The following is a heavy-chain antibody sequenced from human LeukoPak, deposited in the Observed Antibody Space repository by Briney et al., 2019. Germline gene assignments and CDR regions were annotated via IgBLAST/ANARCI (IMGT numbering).Heavy chain of an antibody. CDR2: ISAYNGNT. V-gene: IGHV1-18*04. J-gene: IGHJ6*04. D-gene: IGHD2-8*02. CDR3: SRTGAEGGMIQGPSSGTEV. CDR1: GYTFTSYG. Sequence: ASVKLSCNSSGYTFTSYGISWGRHAPGQGLEWMGWISAYNGNTNYSQKLQGRVTMTTDTSTSTAYMERRSMRSDDAAGNCPSRTGAEGGMIQGPSSGTEVSGTGTTGTVSS.